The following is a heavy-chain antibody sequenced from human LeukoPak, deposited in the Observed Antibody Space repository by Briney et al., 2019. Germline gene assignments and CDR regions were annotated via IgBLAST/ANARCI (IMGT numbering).Heavy chain of an antibody. J-gene: IGHJ4*02. CDR2: ISYDGSNK. V-gene: IGHV3-30*18. Sequence: AGGSLRLSCAASGFMFSNHGTHWVRQAPGKGLEWVAVISYDGSNKYYVDSVKGRFSISRDNSKNTLYLQMNSLRAEDTAVYYCAKGSYGSGSYYYFDYWGQGTLVTVSS. CDR1: GFMFSNHG. CDR3: AKGSYGSGSYYYFDY. D-gene: IGHD3-10*01.